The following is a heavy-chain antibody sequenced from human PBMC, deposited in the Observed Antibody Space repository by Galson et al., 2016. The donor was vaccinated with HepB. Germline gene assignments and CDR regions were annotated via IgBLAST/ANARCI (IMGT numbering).Heavy chain of an antibody. CDR1: GFTFSSYP. CDR2: ISYDGSNK. D-gene: IGHD6-13*01. J-gene: IGHJ3*02. V-gene: IGHV3-30-3*01. Sequence: SLRLSCAASGFTFSSYPMHWVRQAPGKGLEWVAVISYDGSNKYYSDSVKGRFTISVDNSKNTLYLQMNSLRAEDTAVYYCARETVAAAAFDIWGQGTMVTVSS. CDR3: ARETVAAAAFDI.